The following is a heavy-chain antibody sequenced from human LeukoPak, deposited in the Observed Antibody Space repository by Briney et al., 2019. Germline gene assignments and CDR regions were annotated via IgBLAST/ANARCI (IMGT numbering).Heavy chain of an antibody. CDR2: ISYDGSNK. Sequence: GGSLRLSCAASGFTFSSYATHWVRQAPGKGLEWVAVISYDGSNKYYADSVKGRFTISRDNSKSTLYLQMNSLRAEDTAVYYCASNLVTIFGVVLAERDYYYYMDVWGKGTTVTVSS. CDR3: ASNLVTIFGVVLAERDYYYYMDV. J-gene: IGHJ6*03. CDR1: GFTFSSYA. V-gene: IGHV3-30-3*01. D-gene: IGHD3-3*01.